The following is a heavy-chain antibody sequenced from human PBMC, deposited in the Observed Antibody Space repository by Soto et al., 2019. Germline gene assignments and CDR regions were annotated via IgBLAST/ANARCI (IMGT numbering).Heavy chain of an antibody. CDR2: INPNSGGT. D-gene: IGHD3-10*01. CDR3: ARVGWVGPYGSGRSNKNYYGMDV. CDR1: GYTFTVYW. J-gene: IGHJ6*02. V-gene: IGHV1-2*02. Sequence: ASVNVSFKACGYTFTVYWSHWLLQAPLQWREGMGLINPNSGGTNYAQNFHCRVTMTRDTSISTAYMELSRLRSDDTAVYYCARVGWVGPYGSGRSNKNYYGMDVWGQGTTVTVSS.